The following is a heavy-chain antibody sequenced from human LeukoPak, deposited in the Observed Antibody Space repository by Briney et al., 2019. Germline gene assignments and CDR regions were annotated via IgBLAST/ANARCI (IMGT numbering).Heavy chain of an antibody. CDR1: GGSFSGYY. V-gene: IGHV4-34*01. D-gene: IGHD4-17*01. CDR3: ASALGTVTTFDY. Sequence: PSETLSLTCAVYGGSFSGYYWSWIRQPPGKGLEWIGEINHSGSTNYNPSLKSRVTISVDTSKNQFSLKLSSVTAADTAVYYCASALGTVTTFDYWGQGTLVTVSS. CDR2: INHSGST. J-gene: IGHJ4*02.